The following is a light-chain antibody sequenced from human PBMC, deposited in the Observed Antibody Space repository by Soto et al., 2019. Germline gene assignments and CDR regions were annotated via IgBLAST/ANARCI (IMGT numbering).Light chain of an antibody. Sequence: EIVLTQSPATLSLSPGERATLSCRASQSVSSYLAWYQQKPGQAPRLLIYDASNRATGIPARFSSSGSGTDFTLTISSLEPEDLAVYYCQQRSNWPTFGQGTKV. CDR3: QQRSNWPT. CDR1: QSVSSY. J-gene: IGKJ1*01. V-gene: IGKV3-11*01. CDR2: DAS.